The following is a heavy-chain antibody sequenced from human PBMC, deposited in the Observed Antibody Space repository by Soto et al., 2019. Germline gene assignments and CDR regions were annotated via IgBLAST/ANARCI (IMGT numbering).Heavy chain of an antibody. CDR1: GFPFSHYA. J-gene: IGHJ4*02. V-gene: IGHV3-23*01. D-gene: IGHD6-19*01. Sequence: VQLLESGGGLVQPGGSLRLSCAASGFPFSHYAMSWVRQAPGKGLEWVSAISGSGNDASYADSVRGRFTSSRDNSRDTLYLQMNSLRADDTAVSYCGKERRRSGWFVRDYCGQGELVTVSS. CDR2: ISGSGNDA. CDR3: GKERRRSGWFVRDY.